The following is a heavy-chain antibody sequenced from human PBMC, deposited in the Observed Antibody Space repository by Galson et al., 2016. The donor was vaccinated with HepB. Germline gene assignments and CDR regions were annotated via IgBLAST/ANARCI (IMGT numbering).Heavy chain of an antibody. CDR3: VKDLVAVAGNLDY. CDR1: GFTFSSYA. V-gene: IGHV3-64D*09. Sequence: SLRLSCAASGFTFSSYAMHWVRQAPGKGLEYVSAISSNGGTTYYADSLKGRFTISRDNSKNTLYLQMSSLRAEDTAVYYCVKDLVAVAGNLDYWGQGTLVTVSS. D-gene: IGHD6-19*01. CDR2: ISSNGGTT. J-gene: IGHJ4*02.